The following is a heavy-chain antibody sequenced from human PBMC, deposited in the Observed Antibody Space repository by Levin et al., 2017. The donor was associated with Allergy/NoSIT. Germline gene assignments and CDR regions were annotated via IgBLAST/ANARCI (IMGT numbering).Heavy chain of an antibody. CDR1: GFTFSSYA. D-gene: IGHD3-10*01. CDR2: ISGSGGST. Sequence: ETLSLTCAASGFTFSSYAMSWVRQAPGKGLEWVSAISGSGGSTYYAHSVKGRFTISRDNSKSTLYLQMNSLRAEDTAVYYCAPTYPETGDYWGQGTLVTVSS. CDR3: APTYPETGDY. J-gene: IGHJ4*02. V-gene: IGHV3-23*01.